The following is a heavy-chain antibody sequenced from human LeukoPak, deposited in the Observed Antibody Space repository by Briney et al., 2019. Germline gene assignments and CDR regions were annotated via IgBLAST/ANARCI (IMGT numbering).Heavy chain of an antibody. CDR3: ARGLMAEWLFNY. J-gene: IGHJ4*02. CDR1: GYTFTSYD. Sequence: ASVKVSCKASGYTFTSYDINWVRQATGQGLEWMGWMNPNSGNTGYAQKFQGRVTMTRNTSISTAYMELSSLRSEDTAVYYCARGLMAEWLFNYWGQETLVTVSS. V-gene: IGHV1-8*01. CDR2: MNPNSGNT. D-gene: IGHD3-3*01.